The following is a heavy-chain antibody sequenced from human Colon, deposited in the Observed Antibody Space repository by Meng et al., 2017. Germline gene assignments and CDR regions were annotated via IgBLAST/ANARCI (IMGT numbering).Heavy chain of an antibody. J-gene: IGHJ5*02. CDR2: IHNSGKT. CDR3: ARLVTTVTTGNWFDP. Sequence: QLRESGPGLAKPSETLSPTCTVSGASINIGSYYWAWVRQAPGKGLEWIGSIHNSGKTYYNSSLKSRVTILVDTSKNQFSLKLTSVTAADTAVYLCARLVTTVTTGNWFDPWGQGTLVTVSS. CDR1: GASINIGSYY. V-gene: IGHV4-39*07. D-gene: IGHD4-17*01.